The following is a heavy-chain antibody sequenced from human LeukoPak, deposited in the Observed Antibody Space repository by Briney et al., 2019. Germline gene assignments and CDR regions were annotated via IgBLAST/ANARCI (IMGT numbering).Heavy chain of an antibody. V-gene: IGHV4-30-4*02. CDR2: IYYSGST. CDR3: ARVGLWFGELYVDY. Sequence: SETLSLTCTVSGGSISSGDYYWSWIRQPPGKGLEWIGYIYYSGSTYYNPSLKSRVTISVDTSKNQFSLKLSSVTAADTAVYYCARVGLWFGELYVDYWGQGTLVTVSS. CDR1: GGSISSGDYY. D-gene: IGHD3-10*01. J-gene: IGHJ4*02.